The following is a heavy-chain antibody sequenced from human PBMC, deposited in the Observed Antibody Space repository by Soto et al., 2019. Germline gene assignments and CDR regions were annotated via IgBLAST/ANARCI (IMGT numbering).Heavy chain of an antibody. CDR2: ISSGSDYI. CDR1: GFTFSSYS. J-gene: IGHJ3*01. CDR3: ARPPVGEAFNV. Sequence: EVQLVESGGGLVKPGGSLRLSCAASGFTFSSYSMNWVRQAPGKGLEWVSSISSGSDYIFYAASVKGRFTIGRDNATNSLFLQMHSLTAEDTAVYYCARPPVGEAFNVWGKGTVVTVSS. V-gene: IGHV3-21*01.